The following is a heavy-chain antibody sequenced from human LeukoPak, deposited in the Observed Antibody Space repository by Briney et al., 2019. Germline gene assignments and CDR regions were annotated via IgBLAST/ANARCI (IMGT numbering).Heavy chain of an antibody. D-gene: IGHD6-6*01. CDR2: ISAYNGNT. CDR3: ARCSRGSSGWFDP. CDR1: GYTFTSYG. Sequence: ASVKVSCKASGYTFTSYGISWVRQAPGQGLEWMGWISAYNGNTNYAQKLQGRVTMTRNTSISTAYMELSSLRSEDTAVYYCARCSRGSSGWFDPWGQGTLVTVSS. J-gene: IGHJ5*02. V-gene: IGHV1-18*01.